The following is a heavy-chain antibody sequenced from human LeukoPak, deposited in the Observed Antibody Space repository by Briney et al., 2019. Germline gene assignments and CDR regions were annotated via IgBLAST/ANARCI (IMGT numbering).Heavy chain of an antibody. Sequence: GGSLRLSCAASGFTFSMYFMRWVRQAPGKGLEWVASINEDGSQTYYVDSVKGRFTTSRDNAKNSLYLQMNSLRAEDTAVYYCARDFLGFSDSWGQGTLVTVSS. J-gene: IGHJ4*02. CDR1: GFTFSMYF. D-gene: IGHD1-26*01. CDR3: ARDFLGFSDS. V-gene: IGHV3-7*04. CDR2: INEDGSQT.